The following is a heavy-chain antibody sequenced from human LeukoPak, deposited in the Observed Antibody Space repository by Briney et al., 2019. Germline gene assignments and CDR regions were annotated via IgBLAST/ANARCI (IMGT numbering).Heavy chain of an antibody. CDR3: ASHYYDSSGHYLFDY. D-gene: IGHD3-22*01. CDR1: GFTFSSYW. V-gene: IGHV3-7*01. CDR2: IKQDGSEK. Sequence: GGSLRLSCAASGFTFSSYWMSWVRQAPGKGLEWVANIKQDGSEKYYVDSVKGRFTISRDNAKNSLYLQMNSLRAEDTAVYYCASHYYDSSGHYLFDYWGQGTLVTVSS. J-gene: IGHJ4*02.